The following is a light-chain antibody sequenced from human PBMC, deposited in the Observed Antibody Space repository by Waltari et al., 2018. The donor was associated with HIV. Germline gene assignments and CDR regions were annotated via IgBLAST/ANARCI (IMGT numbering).Light chain of an antibody. V-gene: IGLV3-1*01. CDR1: KLAHKY. CDR2: QDS. Sequence: SYQLTQPPSVSVSPGQTPSITCPGYKLAHKYACWYQQSPGQSPLLVIYQDSNRPSGIPVRFSGSNSGSTVTLTISGTQAMDEADYYCQAWDSSTDVVFGGGTKLTVL. CDR3: QAWDSSTDVV. J-gene: IGLJ2*01.